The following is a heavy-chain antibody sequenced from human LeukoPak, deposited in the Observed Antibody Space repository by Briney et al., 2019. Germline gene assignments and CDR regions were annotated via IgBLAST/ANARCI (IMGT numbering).Heavy chain of an antibody. V-gene: IGHV1-46*01. CDR3: ARGRLWFGELAVLDY. D-gene: IGHD3-10*01. CDR1: GYTFTIYY. CDR2: INPSGGST. J-gene: IGHJ4*02. Sequence: VNVSCKASGYTFTIYYMHWVRQAPGQGIEWMGIINPSGGSTSYAQKFQGRVTMTRNTSISTAYMELSSLRSEDTAVYYCARGRLWFGELAVLDYWGQGTLVTVSS.